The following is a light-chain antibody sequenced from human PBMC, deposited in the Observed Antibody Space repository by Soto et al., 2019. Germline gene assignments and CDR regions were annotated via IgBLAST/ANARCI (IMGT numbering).Light chain of an antibody. CDR3: QQYNNWPPPQVIT. CDR2: GAS. Sequence: EIVMTQSPATLSVSPGERATLSCRASQSVSSNLAWYQQKPGQAPRLLIYGASTRATGIPARFSGSGSGTEFTLTISSLQSEDCAVYYCQQYNNWPPPQVITFGQGTRLEIK. CDR1: QSVSSN. V-gene: IGKV3-15*01. J-gene: IGKJ5*01.